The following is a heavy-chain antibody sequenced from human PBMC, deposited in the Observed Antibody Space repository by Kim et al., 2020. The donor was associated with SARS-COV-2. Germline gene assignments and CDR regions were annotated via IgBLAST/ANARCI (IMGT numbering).Heavy chain of an antibody. D-gene: IGHD3-9*01. Sequence: GGSLRLSCAASGFTFSSYAMSWVRQAPGKGLEWVSAISGSGGSTYYADSVKGRFTISRDNSKNTLYLQMNSLRAEDTAVYYCAKANFDWLFHRYYFDYWGQGTLVTVSS. CDR3: AKANFDWLFHRYYFDY. CDR2: ISGSGGST. CDR1: GFTFSSYA. V-gene: IGHV3-23*01. J-gene: IGHJ4*02.